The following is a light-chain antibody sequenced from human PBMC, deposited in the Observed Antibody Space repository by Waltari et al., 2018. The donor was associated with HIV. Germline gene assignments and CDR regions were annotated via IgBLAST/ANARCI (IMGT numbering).Light chain of an antibody. Sequence: ETVLTQSPGTLSLSPGERATLSCRASQSVSSSYLAWYQQKPGQAPRLLIYGASTRATGIPARFSGSGSGTEFTLTISSLQSEDFAVYYCQQYNNWPGWTFGQGTKVEIK. CDR1: QSVSSSY. J-gene: IGKJ1*01. V-gene: IGKV3-15*01. CDR3: QQYNNWPGWT. CDR2: GAS.